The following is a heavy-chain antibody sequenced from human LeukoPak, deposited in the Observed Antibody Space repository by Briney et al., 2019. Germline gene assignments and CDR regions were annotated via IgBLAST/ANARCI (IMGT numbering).Heavy chain of an antibody. J-gene: IGHJ6*03. V-gene: IGHV1-69*02. CDR3: ARAPDYYYYYMDV. CDR1: GGTFSSYT. CDR2: IIPILGIA. Sequence: SVKVSCKASGGTFSSYTISWVRQAPGQGLEWMGRIIPILGIANYAQKFQGRVTITADKSTSTAYMELSSLRSEDTAVYYCARAPDYYYYYMDVWGKGTMVTVSS.